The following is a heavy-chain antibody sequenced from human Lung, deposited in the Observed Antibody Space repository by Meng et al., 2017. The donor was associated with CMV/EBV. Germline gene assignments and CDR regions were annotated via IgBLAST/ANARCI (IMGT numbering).Heavy chain of an antibody. CDR1: GGSISSYY. V-gene: IGHV4-59*01. CDR3: ARVAKSTITGTTPYYYYGMDV. CDR2: IYYSGST. Sequence: SXTLSLXCTVSGGSISSYYWSWIRQPPGKGLEWIGYIYYSGSTNYNPSLKSRVTISVDTSKNQFSLKLSSVTAADTAVYYCARVAKSTITGTTPYYYYGMDVWXQGTTVTFSS. J-gene: IGHJ6*02. D-gene: IGHD1-7*01.